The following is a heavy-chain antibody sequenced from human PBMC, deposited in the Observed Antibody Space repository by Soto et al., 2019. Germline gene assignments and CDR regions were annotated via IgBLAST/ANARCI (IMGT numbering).Heavy chain of an antibody. V-gene: IGHV3-7*03. J-gene: IGHJ4*02. CDR1: GFNFSTYW. D-gene: IGHD4-4*01. CDR3: AGWGGHDYNY. CDR2: INPEGNVG. Sequence: EVQLLGSGGGLVQPGGSLRLSCVGSGFNFSTYWMNWVRQAPGKGLEWVANINPEGNVGTHVDSVRGRCTTSRDNAKNSLDLQMNSLRADDTAVYFCAGWGGHDYNYWGQGIMVTVSS.